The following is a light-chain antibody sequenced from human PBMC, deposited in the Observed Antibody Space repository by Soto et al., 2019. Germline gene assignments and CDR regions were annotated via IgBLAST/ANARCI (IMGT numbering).Light chain of an antibody. CDR2: GNS. V-gene: IGLV1-40*01. Sequence: QSVLTQPPSVSGAPGQRVTISCTGSSSNIGAGYDVHWYQQLPGTAPKLLIYGNSNRPSGVPDRFSGSKSGTSASLAITGLQAEDEADDYCQSYDRSLSGHVVFGGGTKLTVL. CDR3: QSYDRSLSGHVV. CDR1: SSNIGAGYD. J-gene: IGLJ2*01.